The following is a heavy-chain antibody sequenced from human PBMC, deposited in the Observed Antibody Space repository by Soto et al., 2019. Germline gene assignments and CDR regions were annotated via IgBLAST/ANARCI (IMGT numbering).Heavy chain of an antibody. CDR2: IVVGSGNT. D-gene: IGHD3-16*01. J-gene: IGHJ4*02. CDR3: AAVRLHLGASSATGY. Sequence: GASVKVSCKASGFTFTSSAMQWVRQARGQRLEWIGWIVVGSGNTNYAQKFQERVTITRDMSTSTAYMELSSLRSEDTAVYYCAAVRLHLGASSATGYWGQENVLTVSS. V-gene: IGHV1-58*02. CDR1: GFTFTSSA.